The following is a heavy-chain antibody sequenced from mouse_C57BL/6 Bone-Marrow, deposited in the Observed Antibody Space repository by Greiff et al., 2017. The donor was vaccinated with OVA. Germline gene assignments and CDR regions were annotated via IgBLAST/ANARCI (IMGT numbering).Heavy chain of an antibody. CDR3: ARHKDSSGPPFAY. V-gene: IGHV5-6*01. D-gene: IGHD3-2*02. Sequence: DVQLVESGGDLVKPGGSLKLSCAASGFTFSSYGMSWVRQTPDKRLEWVATISSGGSYTYYPDSVKGRFTISRDNAKNTLYLQMSSLKSEDTAMYYCARHKDSSGPPFAYWGQGTLVTVSA. CDR1: GFTFSSYG. CDR2: ISSGGSYT. J-gene: IGHJ3*01.